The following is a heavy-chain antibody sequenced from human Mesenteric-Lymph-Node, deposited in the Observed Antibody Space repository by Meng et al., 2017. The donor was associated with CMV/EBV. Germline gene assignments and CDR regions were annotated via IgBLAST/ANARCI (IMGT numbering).Heavy chain of an antibody. CDR3: ARNTGATNSYYYYYGMDV. CDR2: IYHSGST. J-gene: IGHJ6*02. V-gene: IGHV4-4*02. Sequence: GSLRLSCAVSGGSISSSNWWSWVRQPPGKGLEWIGEIYHSGSTNYNPSLKSRVTISVDTSKNQFSLKLSSVTAADTAVYYCARNTGATNSYYYYYGMDVWGQGTTVTVSS. CDR1: GGSISSSNW. D-gene: IGHD1-14*01.